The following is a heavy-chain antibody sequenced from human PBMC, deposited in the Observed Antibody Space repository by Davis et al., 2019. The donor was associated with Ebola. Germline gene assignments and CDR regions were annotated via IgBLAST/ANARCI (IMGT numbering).Heavy chain of an antibody. D-gene: IGHD5-18*01. CDR3: ARRGGYGPPGYFYYYYGMDV. Sequence: ASVKVSSKASGYTFTSYGISWVRQAPGQGLDWMGWISAYNGNTNYAQKLQGRVTMTTDTSTSTAYMELRSLKSDDTAVYYCARRGGYGPPGYFYYYYGMDVWGQGTTVTVSS. V-gene: IGHV1-18*04. J-gene: IGHJ6*02. CDR1: GYTFTSYG. CDR2: ISAYNGNT.